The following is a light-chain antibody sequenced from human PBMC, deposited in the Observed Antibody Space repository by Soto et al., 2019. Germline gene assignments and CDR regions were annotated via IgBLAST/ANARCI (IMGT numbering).Light chain of an antibody. Sequence: EMVMTQSPATLSVSLGERATLSCRASQSVRTKLVWYQQKPGQAPRLLIYGASTRATGIPARFSGSGSGTEFTPHNSNLQSEGFAGYYWQQHGPGWTFGQGTKVEIK. CDR3: QQHGPGWT. CDR2: GAS. J-gene: IGKJ1*01. V-gene: IGKV3-15*01. CDR1: QSVRTK.